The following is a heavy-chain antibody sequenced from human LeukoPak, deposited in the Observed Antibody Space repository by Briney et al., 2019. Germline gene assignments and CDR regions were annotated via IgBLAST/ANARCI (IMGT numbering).Heavy chain of an antibody. J-gene: IGHJ4*02. D-gene: IGHD6-13*01. CDR2: ISGSGDRT. V-gene: IGHV3-23*01. CDR3: AKEMGYSSNWYYFDY. CDR1: GFTFSSYA. Sequence: GGSLRLSCAASGFTFSSYAMSWVRQAPGKGLEWLSAISGSGDRTYYADSVKGRFTISRDNAKNTLYLQLNNLRAEETAVYYCAKEMGYSSNWYYFDYWGQGTLVTVSS.